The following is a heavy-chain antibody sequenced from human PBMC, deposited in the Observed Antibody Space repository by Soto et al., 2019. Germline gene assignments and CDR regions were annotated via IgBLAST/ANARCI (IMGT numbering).Heavy chain of an antibody. CDR2: IYYSGST. D-gene: IGHD4-17*01. V-gene: IGHV4-39*01. CDR1: GGSISSSSYY. J-gene: IGHJ3*02. Sequence: TSETLSLTCTVSGGSISSSSYYWGWIRQPPGKGLEWIGSIYYSGSTYYNPSLKSRVTISVDTSKNQFSLKLSSVTAADTAVYYCARRELLTVYGDYDDAFDIWGQGTMVTVSS. CDR3: ARRELLTVYGDYDDAFDI.